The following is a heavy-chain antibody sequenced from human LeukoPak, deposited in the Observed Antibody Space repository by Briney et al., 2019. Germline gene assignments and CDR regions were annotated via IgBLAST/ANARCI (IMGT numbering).Heavy chain of an antibody. CDR1: GYTFTSYD. V-gene: IGHV1-8*03. D-gene: IGHD3-22*01. CDR2: MNPNSGNT. Sequence: ASVKVSCKASGYTFTSYDINWVRQATGQGLEWMGWMNPNSGNTGYAQKFQGRVTITRNTSISTAYMELSSLRSEDTAVYYCARVGGYYDSSGYHTHYSYYYYYMDVWGKGTTVTVSS. CDR3: ARVGGYYDSSGYHTHYSYYYYYMDV. J-gene: IGHJ6*03.